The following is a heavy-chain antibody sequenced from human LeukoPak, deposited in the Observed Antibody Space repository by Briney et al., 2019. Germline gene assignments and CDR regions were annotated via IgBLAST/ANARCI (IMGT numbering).Heavy chain of an antibody. Sequence: GGSLRLSCAASGFTFSSYAMSWVRQAPGKGLEWVSAISGSGGSTYYADSVKGRFTISRDNSKNMLYLQMNSLRAEDTAVYYCAKDNQFYYDSSGYSVNDAFDIWGQGTMVTVSS. D-gene: IGHD3-22*01. CDR2: ISGSGGST. J-gene: IGHJ3*02. CDR1: GFTFSSYA. V-gene: IGHV3-23*01. CDR3: AKDNQFYYDSSGYSVNDAFDI.